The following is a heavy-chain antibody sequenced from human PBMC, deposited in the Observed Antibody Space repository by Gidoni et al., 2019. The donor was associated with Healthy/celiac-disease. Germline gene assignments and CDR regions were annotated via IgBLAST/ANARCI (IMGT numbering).Heavy chain of an antibody. J-gene: IGHJ4*02. CDR2: INPNSGGT. Sequence: QVQLVQSGAEVKKPGASVKVSCKASGYTFTGSYMHWVRQAPGQGLEWMGWINPNSGGTNYAQKLQGRVTMTRDTSISTAYMELSRLRSDDTAVYYCARDLYPSLPYYLDYWGQGTLVTVSS. CDR1: GYTFTGSY. CDR3: ARDLYPSLPYYLDY. V-gene: IGHV1-2*02. D-gene: IGHD2-2*01.